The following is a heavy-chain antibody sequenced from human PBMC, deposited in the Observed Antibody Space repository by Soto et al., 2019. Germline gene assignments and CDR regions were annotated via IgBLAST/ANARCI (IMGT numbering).Heavy chain of an antibody. D-gene: IGHD2-21*02. Sequence: QLQLQESGPGLVKPSETLSLTCTVSGGSISSSSYYWGWIRQPPGKGLEWIGSIYYSGSTYYNPSLKSRVTISVDTSKNQFSLKLSSVTAADTAVYYCARHHKIRGNSGLLYFDYWGQGTLVTVSS. V-gene: IGHV4-39*01. CDR1: GGSISSSSYY. J-gene: IGHJ4*02. CDR2: IYYSGST. CDR3: ARHHKIRGNSGLLYFDY.